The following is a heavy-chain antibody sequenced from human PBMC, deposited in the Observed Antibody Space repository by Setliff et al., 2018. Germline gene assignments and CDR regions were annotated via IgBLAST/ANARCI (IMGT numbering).Heavy chain of an antibody. CDR2: IYHSGTT. V-gene: IGHV4-39*01. J-gene: IGHJ6*03. Sequence: PSETLSLTCRVSGGSISSGNYYWGLIRQPPGKGLEWIGNIYHSGTTYYNPSLKSRLTLSVDTSRNQLSLKLTSVTAADTAVYYCARHVGSRSRGYNYYYYYMDVWGKGTTVTVSS. D-gene: IGHD3-10*01. CDR3: ARHVGSRSRGYNYYYYYMDV. CDR1: GGSISSGNYY.